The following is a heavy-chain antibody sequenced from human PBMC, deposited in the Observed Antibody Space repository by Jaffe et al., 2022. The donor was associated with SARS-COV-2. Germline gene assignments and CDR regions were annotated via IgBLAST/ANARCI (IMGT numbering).Heavy chain of an antibody. CDR1: GFTFSSYS. CDR2: ISSSSSYI. V-gene: IGHV3-21*01. J-gene: IGHJ6*02. D-gene: IGHD1-20*01. Sequence: EVQLVESGGGLVKPGGSLRLSCAASGFTFSSYSMNWVRQAPGKGLEWVSSISSSSSYIYYADSVKGRFTISRDNAKNSLYLQMNSLRAEDTAVYYCAREQEKDNWIIYYYYGMDVWGQGTTVTVSS. CDR3: AREQEKDNWIIYYYYGMDV.